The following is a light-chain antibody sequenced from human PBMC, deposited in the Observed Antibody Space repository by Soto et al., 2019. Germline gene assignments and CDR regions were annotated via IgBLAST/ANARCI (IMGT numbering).Light chain of an antibody. CDR2: AAS. V-gene: IGKV1-39*01. Sequence: IQLTQSSSSLSTSVGDSVTITCRASQSISNFLNWYQHKPGKAPDLLIYAASTLFSGVPSRFRGSGSGTDFTLTITSLQPEDFATYYCQQSYRAPYTVGQGTKLEIK. J-gene: IGKJ2*01. CDR3: QQSYRAPYT. CDR1: QSISNF.